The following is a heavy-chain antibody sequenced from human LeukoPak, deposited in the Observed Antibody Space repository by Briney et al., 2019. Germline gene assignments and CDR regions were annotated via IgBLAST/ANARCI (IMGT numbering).Heavy chain of an antibody. CDR2: ISYDGSNK. Sequence: GGSLRLSCAASGFTFSSYGMHWVRQAPGKGLGWVAVISYDGSNKYYADSVKGRFTISRDNSKNTLYLQMNSLRAEDTAVYYCAKDLVVTPNYDFWSGYPGDGMDVWGQGTTVTVSS. D-gene: IGHD3-3*01. J-gene: IGHJ6*02. V-gene: IGHV3-30*18. CDR1: GFTFSSYG. CDR3: AKDLVVTPNYDFWSGYPGDGMDV.